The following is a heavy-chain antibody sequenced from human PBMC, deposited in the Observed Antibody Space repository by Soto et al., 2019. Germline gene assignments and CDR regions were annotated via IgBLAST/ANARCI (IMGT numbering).Heavy chain of an antibody. Sequence: VRLVESGGGLVKPGGSLRLSCAASGFTFSSYSMNWVRQAPGKGLEWVSSITSSSIYIYYADSVKGRFTISRDNAKNSLFLQMNSLRAEDTAVYYCARIGSDYYDSSGYSYWGQGILVTVSS. J-gene: IGHJ4*02. CDR2: ITSSSIYI. CDR1: GFTFSSYS. CDR3: ARIGSDYYDSSGYSY. V-gene: IGHV3-21*02. D-gene: IGHD3-22*01.